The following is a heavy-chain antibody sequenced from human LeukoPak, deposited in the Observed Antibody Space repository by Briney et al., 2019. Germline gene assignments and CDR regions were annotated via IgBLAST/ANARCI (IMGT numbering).Heavy chain of an antibody. CDR3: ARASESGWYRVYYFDY. CDR2: IKQDGSEK. Sequence: GGSLRLSCAASGFTFSSYWMSWVRQAPGKGLEWVANIKQDGSEKYYVDSVKGRFTISRDNAKNSLYLQMNSLRAEDTAVYYCARASESGWYRVYYFDYWGQGTLVTVSS. V-gene: IGHV3-7*01. J-gene: IGHJ4*02. CDR1: GFTFSSYW. D-gene: IGHD6-19*01.